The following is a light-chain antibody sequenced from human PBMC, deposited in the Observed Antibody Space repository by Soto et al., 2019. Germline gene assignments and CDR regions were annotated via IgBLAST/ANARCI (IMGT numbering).Light chain of an antibody. CDR3: RSKRPNF. CDR1: SSGLRVYNY. J-gene: IGLJ1*01. V-gene: IGLV2-14*01. CDR2: EVS. Sequence: QSALAQPASVSGSPGQSITISCSGTSSGLRVYNYVSWYQQLPGNAPKLIMYEVSNRPSGTSNRFSGSKSGNTASLTISGIQAEDEADYYCRSKRPNFFGTGSKGTGL.